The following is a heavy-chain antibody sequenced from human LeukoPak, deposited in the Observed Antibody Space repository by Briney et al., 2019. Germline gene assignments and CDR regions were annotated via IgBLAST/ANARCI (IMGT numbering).Heavy chain of an antibody. J-gene: IGHJ4*02. CDR2: ISGSGGST. CDR3: AKLRVGALDY. CDR1: GFTFTTYA. D-gene: IGHD1-26*01. Sequence: GGSLRLSCAASGFTFTTYALTWVRQAPGKGLEWVSAISGSGGSTYYADSVKGRFTISRDNSKNTLYLQMNSLRAEDTAVYYCAKLRVGALDYWGQGTLVTVSS. V-gene: IGHV3-23*01.